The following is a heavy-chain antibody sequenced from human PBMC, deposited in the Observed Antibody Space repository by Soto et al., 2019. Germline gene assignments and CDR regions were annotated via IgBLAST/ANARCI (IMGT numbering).Heavy chain of an antibody. D-gene: IGHD3-10*01. CDR2: INHSGST. Sequence: SETLSLTCAVYGGSFSGYYWSWIRQPPGKGLEWIGEINHSGSTNYNPSLKSRVTISVDTSKNQFSLKLSSVTAADTAVYYCAREYPGVRAVIITFPWFAPWGQGTLVTVSS. CDR1: GGSFSGYY. J-gene: IGHJ5*02. CDR3: AREYPGVRAVIITFPWFAP. V-gene: IGHV4-34*01.